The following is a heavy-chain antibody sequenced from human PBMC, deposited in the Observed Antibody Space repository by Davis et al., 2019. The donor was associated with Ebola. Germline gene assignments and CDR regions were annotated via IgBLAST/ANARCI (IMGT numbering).Heavy chain of an antibody. CDR2: MNPNSGNT. J-gene: IGHJ4*01. CDR3: TRGQTVAGSSGPITEGDY. Sequence: ASVKVSCKASGYTFTSYDINWVRQATGQGLEWMGWMNPNSGNTGYAQKFQGRVTMTRNTSISTAYMELSSLRSEDTAVYYCTRGQTVAGSSGPITEGDYWGQGTLVTVSS. CDR1: GYTFTSYD. V-gene: IGHV1-8*01. D-gene: IGHD6-19*01.